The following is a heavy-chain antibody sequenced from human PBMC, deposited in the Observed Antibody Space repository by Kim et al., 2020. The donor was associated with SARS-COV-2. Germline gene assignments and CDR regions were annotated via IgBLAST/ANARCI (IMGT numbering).Heavy chain of an antibody. V-gene: IGHV4-4*02. CDR3: ARVRVAGSYYYYGMDV. J-gene: IGHJ6*02. Sequence: SETLSLTCAVSGGSISSSNWWSWVRQPPGKGLEWIGEIYHSGSTNYNPSLKSRVTISVDKSKNQFSLKLSSVTAADTAVYYCARVRVAGSYYYYGMDVWGQGTTVTVSS. CDR2: IYHSGST. D-gene: IGHD6-19*01. CDR1: GGSISSSNW.